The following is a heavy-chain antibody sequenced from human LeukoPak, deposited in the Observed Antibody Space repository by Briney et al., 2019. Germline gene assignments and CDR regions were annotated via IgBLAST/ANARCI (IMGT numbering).Heavy chain of an antibody. Sequence: ASVKVSCKASGYTFTGYYMHWVRQAPGQGLEWMGWINPNSGGTNYAQKFQGRVTMTRDTSISTAYMELSRLRSDDTAVYYCARDYIDPGNYTPLGYWGQGTLVTVSS. CDR2: INPNSGGT. J-gene: IGHJ4*02. D-gene: IGHD1-7*01. CDR1: GYTFTGYY. CDR3: ARDYIDPGNYTPLGY. V-gene: IGHV1-2*02.